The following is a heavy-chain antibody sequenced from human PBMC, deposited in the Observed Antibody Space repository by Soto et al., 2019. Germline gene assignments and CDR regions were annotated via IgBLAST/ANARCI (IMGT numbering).Heavy chain of an antibody. Sequence: EVQLVESGGGLVQPGESLRLSCAGAGVTFRNYWMHWVRQAPGKGLEWVSCTNVDGSNITYADSVKGRFIIYRDNARNKVYLQMNRLRVEDTAVYYCASIRVLEFEGRLWGQGTKVTVSS. CDR1: GVTFRNYW. J-gene: IGHJ6*02. CDR3: ASIRVLEFEGRL. D-gene: IGHD3-3*01. CDR2: TNVDGSNI. V-gene: IGHV3-74*01.